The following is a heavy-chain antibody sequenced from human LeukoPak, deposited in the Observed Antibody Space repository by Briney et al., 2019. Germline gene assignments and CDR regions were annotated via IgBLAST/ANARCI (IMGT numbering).Heavy chain of an antibody. CDR3: ARTVGATWRWFDP. V-gene: IGHV1-69*04. J-gene: IGHJ5*02. CDR2: IIPILGIA. D-gene: IGHD1-26*01. Sequence: GSSVKVSCKASGGTFSSYAISWVRQAPGQGLEWMGRIIPILGIANYAQKFQGRVTITADKSTSTAYMELSSLRSEDTAVYYCARTVGATWRWFDPWGQGTLVTVSS. CDR1: GGTFSSYA.